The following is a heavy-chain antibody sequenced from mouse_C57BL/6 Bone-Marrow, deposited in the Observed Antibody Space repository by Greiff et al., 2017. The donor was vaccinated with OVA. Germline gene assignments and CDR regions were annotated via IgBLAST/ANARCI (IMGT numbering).Heavy chain of an antibody. V-gene: IGHV5-6*01. J-gene: IGHJ3*01. D-gene: IGHD1-1*02. CDR3: ARGGSAY. CDR2: ISSGGSYT. CDR1: GFTFSSYG. Sequence: EVKVVESGGDLVKPGGSLKLSCAASGFTFSSYGMSWVRQTPDKRLEWVATISSGGSYTYYPDSVKGRFTISRDDAKNTLYLQMSSLKSEDTAMYYCARGGSAYWGQGTLVTVSA.